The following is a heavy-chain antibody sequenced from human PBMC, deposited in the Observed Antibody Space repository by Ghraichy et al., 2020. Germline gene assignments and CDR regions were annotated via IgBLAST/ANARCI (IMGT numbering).Heavy chain of an antibody. CDR3: VRSPSHSHFDY. CDR2: IYYSGST. V-gene: IGHV4-39*07. CDR1: GGSISSSSYY. J-gene: IGHJ4*02. Sequence: SETLSLTCTVSGGSISSSSYYWGWIRQPPGKGLEWIRSIYYSGSTYYNPSLKSRVTISVDTSKNPFSLKLSSGTAADTAVYYCVRSPSHSHFDYWGQGTLVTVSS.